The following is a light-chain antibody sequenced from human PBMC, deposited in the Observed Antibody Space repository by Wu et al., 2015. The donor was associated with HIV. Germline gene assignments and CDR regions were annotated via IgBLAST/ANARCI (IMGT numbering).Light chain of an antibody. CDR2: DVS. V-gene: IGKV3-11*01. CDR1: QSVTNY. Sequence: EIVLTQSPATLSLFPGERATLSCRASQSVTNYLAWYQQKPGQAPRLLISDVSNRATGIPARFSGSGSGTDFTLTISSLEPEDFAVYYCQHRHSWPFTFGPGTKVDLK. CDR3: QHRHSWPFT. J-gene: IGKJ3*01.